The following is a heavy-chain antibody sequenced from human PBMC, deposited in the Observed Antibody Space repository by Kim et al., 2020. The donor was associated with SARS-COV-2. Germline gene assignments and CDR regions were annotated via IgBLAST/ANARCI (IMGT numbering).Heavy chain of an antibody. V-gene: IGHV4-39*01. CDR2: IYYSGST. D-gene: IGHD6-13*01. J-gene: IGHJ4*02. Sequence: SETLSLTCTVSGGSISSSIYYWGWIRQPPGKGLEWIGSIYYSGSTYYNPSLKSRVTISVDTSKNQFSLKLSSVTAADTAVYYCARRPSSFRATEYYFDYWGQGTLVTVS. CDR1: GGSISSSIYY. CDR3: ARRPSSFRATEYYFDY.